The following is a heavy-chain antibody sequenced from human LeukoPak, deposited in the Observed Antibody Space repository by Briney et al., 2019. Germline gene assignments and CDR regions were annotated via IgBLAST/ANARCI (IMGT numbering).Heavy chain of an antibody. Sequence: GGSLRLSCAASGFTFTNYAMNWVRQAPGKGLEWVSYISSSGSIIYYADSVKGRFTISRDNAKNSLFLQMNSLRVEDTAVYYCARTMWGFDYWGQGTLVTVPS. CDR1: GFTFTNYA. CDR3: ARTMWGFDY. J-gene: IGHJ4*02. V-gene: IGHV3-48*03. D-gene: IGHD7-27*01. CDR2: ISSSGSII.